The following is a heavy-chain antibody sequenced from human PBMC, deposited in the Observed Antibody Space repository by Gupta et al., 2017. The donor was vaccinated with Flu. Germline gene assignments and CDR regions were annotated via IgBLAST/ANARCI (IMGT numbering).Heavy chain of an antibody. V-gene: IGHV3-15*01. CDR3: TTDSSGGITFDI. J-gene: IGHJ3*02. Sequence: EVQLVESGGGWVKPGGSLRPSCAASGFSFSYAYMNWVRQAPGKGLEWVGRLKSEADGGTADYAPPVKGRFTISRDDSKNTLWLQMNSLRTEDTAVYYCTTDSSGGITFDIWGQGTPVIVST. CDR1: GFSFSYAY. D-gene: IGHD3-10*01. CDR2: LKSEADGGTA.